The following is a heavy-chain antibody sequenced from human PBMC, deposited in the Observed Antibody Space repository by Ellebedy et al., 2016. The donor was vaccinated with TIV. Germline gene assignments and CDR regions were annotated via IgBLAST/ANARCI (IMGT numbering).Heavy chain of an antibody. CDR1: GFTFSSYA. CDR2: ISGSGGST. D-gene: IGHD3-16*02. V-gene: IGHV3-23*01. J-gene: IGHJ4*02. Sequence: GESLKISCAASGFTFSSYAMSWVRQAPGKGLEWVSAISGSGGSTYYADSVKGRFTISRDNSKNTLYLQMNSLRAEDTAVYYCAWGIDYVWGSYRPRGNYWGQGTLVTVSP. CDR3: AWGIDYVWGSYRPRGNY.